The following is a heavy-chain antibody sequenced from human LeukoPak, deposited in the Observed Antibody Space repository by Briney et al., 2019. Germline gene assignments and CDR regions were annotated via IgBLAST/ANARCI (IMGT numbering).Heavy chain of an antibody. D-gene: IGHD6-13*01. V-gene: IGHV7-4-1*02. CDR2: INTNTGNP. CDR1: GYIFTSYG. J-gene: IGHJ4*02. CDR3: ARDLLGYSSSWYDY. Sequence: GASVKVSCKASGYIFTSYGMNWVRQAPGQGLEWMGWINTNTGNPTYAQGFTGRFVFSLDTSVSTAYLQISSLKADDTAVYYCARDLLGYSSSWYDYWGQGTLVTVSS.